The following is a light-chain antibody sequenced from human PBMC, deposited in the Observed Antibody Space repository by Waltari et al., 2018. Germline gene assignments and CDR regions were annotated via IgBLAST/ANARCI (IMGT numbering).Light chain of an antibody. Sequence: EIVMTQSPATLSVSPGERVTLSCRASQNVGTSLAWYQQKPGQTPRLLIFGAYSRASGVPARFSGSGSGTDFTLAISSLQSEDFAVYYCQQYEDWPRHSFGGGTKVQIE. V-gene: IGKV3-15*01. CDR1: QNVGTS. CDR2: GAY. J-gene: IGKJ4*01. CDR3: QQYEDWPRHS.